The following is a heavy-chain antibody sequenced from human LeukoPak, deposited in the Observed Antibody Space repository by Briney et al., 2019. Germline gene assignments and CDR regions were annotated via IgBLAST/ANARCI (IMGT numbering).Heavy chain of an antibody. D-gene: IGHD3-3*01. V-gene: IGHV1-2*02. Sequence: ASVKVSCKASGYTFTDYYMHWVRQAPGQGLEWMGWINPNSGGTNYAQKFQGRVTMTRDTSISTAYMELRSLRSDDTAVYYCARHPPSNYDFWSGYYVDYYYYMDVWGKGTTVTVSS. CDR2: INPNSGGT. J-gene: IGHJ6*03. CDR1: GYTFTDYY. CDR3: ARHPPSNYDFWSGYYVDYYYYMDV.